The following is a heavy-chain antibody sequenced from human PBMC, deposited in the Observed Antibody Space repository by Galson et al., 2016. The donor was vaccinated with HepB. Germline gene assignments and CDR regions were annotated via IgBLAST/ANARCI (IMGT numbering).Heavy chain of an antibody. D-gene: IGHD3-16*01. CDR2: IRGSGTGT. V-gene: IGHV3-23*01. J-gene: IGHJ4*02. Sequence: SLRLSCAASGFSISIYSMNWVRQAPGKGLEWVSAIRGSGTGTSYTDSVKGRFTISRDNSKNTLYLQMNSLRAEDTAVYYCARVWGGGLDYWGQGTLVTVSP. CDR1: GFSISIYS. CDR3: ARVWGGGLDY.